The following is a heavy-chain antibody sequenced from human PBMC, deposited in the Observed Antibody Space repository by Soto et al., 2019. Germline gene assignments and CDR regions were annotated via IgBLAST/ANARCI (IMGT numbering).Heavy chain of an antibody. CDR1: GFTFSRFW. J-gene: IGHJ6*02. Sequence: PGGSLRLSCAVSGFTFSRFWISWVRQAPGKGLEWVANINQEGSEKYYVDSVKGRFTISRDNAKNSLYLQMNSLRAEDTAVYYCARDGTGSENVLLWFGELFEKYYYYYYGMDAWGQGTTVTAP. V-gene: IGHV3-7*01. CDR2: INQEGSEK. D-gene: IGHD3-10*01. CDR3: ARDGTGSENVLLWFGELFEKYYYYYYGMDA.